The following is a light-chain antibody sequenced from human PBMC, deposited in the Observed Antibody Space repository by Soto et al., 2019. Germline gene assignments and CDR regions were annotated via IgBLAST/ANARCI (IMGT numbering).Light chain of an antibody. CDR1: SSNIGDSP. CDR3: AVWIGSLNTVV. CDR2: STN. Sequence: QSVVTQPPSASGTPGQRVTISCSGSSSNIGDSPVDWYQQVPGAAPKLLIYSTNQRPSGVPDRLSAAKSGTSASLAISGLQSEDEAEYFCAVWIGSLNTVVFGGGTKVTVL. V-gene: IGLV1-44*01. J-gene: IGLJ2*01.